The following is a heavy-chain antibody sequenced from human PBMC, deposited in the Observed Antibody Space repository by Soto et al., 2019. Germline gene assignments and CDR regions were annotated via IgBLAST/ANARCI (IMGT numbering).Heavy chain of an antibody. CDR3: ARDRKPYSDYVGPFDH. J-gene: IGHJ4*02. Sequence: SETLSLTCTVSGGSISRGGYYWNWIRQHPGKGLEWIGYIYYSGGTYYNTPLKSRVTISVDTSKNQFSLKLSSVTAADTAVYYCARDRKPYSDYVGPFDHWGQGTLVTVSS. CDR1: GGSISRGGYY. V-gene: IGHV4-31*03. CDR2: IYYSGGT. D-gene: IGHD4-17*01.